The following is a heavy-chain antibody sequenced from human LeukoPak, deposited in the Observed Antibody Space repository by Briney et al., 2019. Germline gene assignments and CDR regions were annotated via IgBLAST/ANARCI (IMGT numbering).Heavy chain of an antibody. V-gene: IGHV4-59*01. J-gene: IGHJ5*02. CDR3: ARGVCSGGSCYWFDP. Sequence: SETLSLTCAVYGGSFSGYYWSWIRQPPGKGLEWIGYIYYSGSTNYNPSLKSRVTISVDTSKNQFSLKLSSVTAADTAVYYCARGVCSGGSCYWFDPWGQGTLVTVSS. D-gene: IGHD2-15*01. CDR1: GGSFSGYY. CDR2: IYYSGST.